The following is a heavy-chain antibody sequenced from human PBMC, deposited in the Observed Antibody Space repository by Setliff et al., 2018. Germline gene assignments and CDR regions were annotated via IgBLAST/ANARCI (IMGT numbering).Heavy chain of an antibody. CDR2: IDPSGNT. CDR1: GGSISSGSNY. V-gene: IGHV4-61*09. Sequence: SETLSLTCTVSGGSISSGSNYWSWIRQPAGRGLEWIGHIDPSGNTNYHPSLKSRVTISGGTSKNQFSLKLTAVTAADTAVYFCARSLGSGSYYNSRPFYSDYWGQGTLVTVSS. D-gene: IGHD3-10*01. CDR3: ARSLGSGSYYNSRPFYSDY. J-gene: IGHJ4*02.